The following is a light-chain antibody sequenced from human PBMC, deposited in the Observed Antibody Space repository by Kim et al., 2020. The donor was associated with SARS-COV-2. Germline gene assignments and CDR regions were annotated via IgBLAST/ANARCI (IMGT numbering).Light chain of an antibody. CDR3: ATWDDSLSGRV. CDR1: NSNIGTNY. CDR2: TNN. J-gene: IGLJ2*01. Sequence: GQGVTISGAGSNSNIGTNYVMWYQQRPGPAPKLLIFTNNQRPSGVPDRFSGSKSGTSASLAISGLRSEDEADYYCATWDDSLSGRVFGGGTQLTVL. V-gene: IGLV1-47*02.